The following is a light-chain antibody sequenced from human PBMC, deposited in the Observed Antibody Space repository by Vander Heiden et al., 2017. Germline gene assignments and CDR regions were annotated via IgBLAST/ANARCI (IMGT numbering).Light chain of an antibody. CDR1: QSLLDRTGSNY. Sequence: DILMIQSPLSLSVTPGEPASISCRSSQSLLDRTGSNYLDWYLQKPGQSPQVLIYLGSKWDTGVPDRFNGSGSGTDFTLKISGVEAEDVGVYYCRETLQVPWAFGRGTKVEIK. CDR3: RETLQVPWA. J-gene: IGKJ1*01. CDR2: LGS. V-gene: IGKV2-28*01.